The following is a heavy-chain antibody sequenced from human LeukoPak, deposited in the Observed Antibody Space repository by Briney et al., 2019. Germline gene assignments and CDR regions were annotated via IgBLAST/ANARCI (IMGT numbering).Heavy chain of an antibody. J-gene: IGHJ4*02. CDR1: GFTFSSYA. CDR3: ANVPARGVEVDY. V-gene: IGHV3-23*01. CDR2: ISGSGGST. Sequence: GGSLGLSCAASGFTFSSYAMSWVRQAPGKGLEWVSAISGSGGSTYYADSVKGRFTISRDNSKNTLYLQMNSLRAEDTAVYYCANVPARGVEVDYWGQGTLVTVSS. D-gene: IGHD6-6*01.